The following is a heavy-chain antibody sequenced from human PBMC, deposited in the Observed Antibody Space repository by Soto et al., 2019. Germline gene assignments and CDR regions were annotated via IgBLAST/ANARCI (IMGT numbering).Heavy chain of an antibody. CDR1: GGSFSGYY. V-gene: IGHV4-34*01. J-gene: IGHJ6*02. D-gene: IGHD3-9*01. CDR3: VRQKGFFDWSSHVTGPGGMDV. CDR2: VHHSGAT. Sequence: QVQLQQWGAGLLKPSETLSLTCAVNGGSFSGYYWNWIRQSAGKGLEWIGRVHHSGATNYNPSLKGPLTLSMDPAENHFSLQLNSVTAADTAMYYCVRQKGFFDWSSHVTGPGGMDVWGQGTSVTVSS.